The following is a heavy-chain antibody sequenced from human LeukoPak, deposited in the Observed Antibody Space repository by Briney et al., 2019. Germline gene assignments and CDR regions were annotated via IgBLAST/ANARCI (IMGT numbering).Heavy chain of an antibody. Sequence: GGSLRLSCAASGFTLSEYGIHWVRQAPGKGLEWVAVLSYDGSDRYYADSVNGRFTISRDISSDTVSLQMNSLRVEDPALYFCARDRINMMVLVHDSGLDLWGQGTLVTVSS. CDR3: ARDRINMMVLVHDSGLDL. J-gene: IGHJ5*02. CDR1: GFTLSEYG. D-gene: IGHD3-22*01. CDR2: LSYDGSDR. V-gene: IGHV3-30*01.